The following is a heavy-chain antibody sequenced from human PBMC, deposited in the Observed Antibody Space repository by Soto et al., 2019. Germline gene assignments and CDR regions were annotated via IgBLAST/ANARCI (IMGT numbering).Heavy chain of an antibody. CDR1: GGSISSGGYY. D-gene: IGHD4-17*01. J-gene: IGHJ4*02. Sequence: QVQLQESGPGLVKPSQTLSLTCTVSGGSISSGGYYWSWIRQHPGKGLEWIGYIYYSGSTYYNPSIKSRVTISVDTSKNQFSLKLSSVTAADTAVYYCARGGLTTVTSARIDYWGQGTLVTVSS. CDR3: ARGGLTTVTSARIDY. V-gene: IGHV4-31*03. CDR2: IYYSGST.